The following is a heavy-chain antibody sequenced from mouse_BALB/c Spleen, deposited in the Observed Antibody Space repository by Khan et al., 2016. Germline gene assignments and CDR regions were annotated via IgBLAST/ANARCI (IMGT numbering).Heavy chain of an antibody. CDR1: GYSITSDYA. Sequence: EVPLQESGPGLVKPSQSLSLTCTVTGYSITSDYAWNWIRQFPGNKLEWMGYISYSGSTFYNPSLKSRISITRDTSKNQLFLQLSSVTTEDTATYYCARLDYYDYYFDYWGQGTTLTVSS. D-gene: IGHD1-1*01. CDR2: ISYSGST. J-gene: IGHJ2*01. V-gene: IGHV3-2*02. CDR3: ARLDYYDYYFDY.